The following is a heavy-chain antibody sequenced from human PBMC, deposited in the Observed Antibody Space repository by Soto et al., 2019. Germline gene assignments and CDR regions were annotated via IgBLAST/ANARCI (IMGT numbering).Heavy chain of an antibody. D-gene: IGHD6-19*01. CDR1: GYTFTSYG. CDR3: ARVYSSGWGLNYYYYMDV. Sequence: ASVKVSCKASGYTFTSYGISWVRQAPGQGLEWMGWISAYNGNTNYAQKLQGRVTMTTDTSTSTAYMELRSLRSDDTAVYYCARVYSSGWGLNYYYYMDVWGKGTTVTVSS. V-gene: IGHV1-18*01. CDR2: ISAYNGNT. J-gene: IGHJ6*03.